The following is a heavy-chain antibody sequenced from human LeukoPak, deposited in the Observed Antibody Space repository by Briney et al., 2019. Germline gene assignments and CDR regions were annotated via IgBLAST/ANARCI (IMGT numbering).Heavy chain of an antibody. V-gene: IGHV1-2*02. Sequence: ASVKVSCKTSGYSFTGYFIHWVRQAPGQGFEWLGWINPNSGGTNYAEEFQDSVSMTRDTSINTVYMELSSLRLDDTALYYCARGVAPGGKRLDPWGQGTLITVSS. CDR3: ARGVAPGGKRLDP. J-gene: IGHJ5*02. CDR1: GYSFTGYF. D-gene: IGHD2-15*01. CDR2: INPNSGGT.